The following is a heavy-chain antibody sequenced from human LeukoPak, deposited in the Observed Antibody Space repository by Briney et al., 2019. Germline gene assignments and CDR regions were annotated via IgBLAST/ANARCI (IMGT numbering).Heavy chain of an antibody. CDR2: IYYSGST. D-gene: IGHD6-6*01. CDR1: GGSISSYY. V-gene: IGHV4-59*01. Sequence: SETLSLTCTVSGGSISSYYWSGIRQPPGKGLEWIGYIYYSGSTNYNPSLKSRVTISVDTSKNQFSLKLSSVTAADTAVYYCARGSSSAEYFQHWGQGTLVTVSS. CDR3: ARGSSSAEYFQH. J-gene: IGHJ1*01.